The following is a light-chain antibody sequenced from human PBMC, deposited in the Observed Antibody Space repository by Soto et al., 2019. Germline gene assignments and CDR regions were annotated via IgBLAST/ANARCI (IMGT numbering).Light chain of an antibody. CDR3: QQAASLPIT. CDR2: TAS. Sequence: DIQMTQSPSSVSASVGNRVTITCRASQGVSTWLALYQQKPGKAPNLLIYTASSLQSGVPSRFSGSGSGTDFTLTINGLQPEDFATYYCQQAASLPITFGQGTRLEIK. J-gene: IGKJ5*01. V-gene: IGKV1-12*01. CDR1: QGVSTW.